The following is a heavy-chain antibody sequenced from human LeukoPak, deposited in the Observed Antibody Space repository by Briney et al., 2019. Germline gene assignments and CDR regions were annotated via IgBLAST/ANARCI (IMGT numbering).Heavy chain of an antibody. J-gene: IGHJ6*03. CDR3: ARDYCSSTSCYMRADYYYYYMDV. D-gene: IGHD2-2*02. CDR1: GGSISSYY. V-gene: IGHV4-4*07. CDR2: IYTSGST. Sequence: SETLSLTCTVSGGSISSYYWSWIRQPAGKGLEWIGRIYTSGSTNYNPSLKSRVTMSVDTSKNQFSLKLSSVTAADTAVYYCARDYCSSTSCYMRADYYYYYMDVWGKGTTVTVSS.